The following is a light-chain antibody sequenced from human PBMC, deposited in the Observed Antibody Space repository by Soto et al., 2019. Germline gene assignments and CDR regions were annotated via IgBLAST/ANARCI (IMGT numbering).Light chain of an antibody. V-gene: IGKV1-6*01. Sequence: IQMSHSPSSLSASVGDRVTITCQASQDISNYLNWYQQKPGKAPEIMIYKASSLQSGVPSRFSGSGSGTEFTLTISSLQPDDSATYYCLQYYDYRTFGQGTKVDIK. CDR1: QDISNY. J-gene: IGKJ1*01. CDR3: LQYYDYRT. CDR2: KAS.